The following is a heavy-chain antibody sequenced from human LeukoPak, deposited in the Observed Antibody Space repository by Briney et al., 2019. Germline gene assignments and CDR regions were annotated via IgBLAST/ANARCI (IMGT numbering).Heavy chain of an antibody. J-gene: IGHJ6*02. CDR1: DGSINSYY. CDR2: IYYNGNT. Sequence: SETLSLTCSVSDGSINSYYWNWIRRPPGKGLEWIGYIYYNGNTNYSPSLKSRVTMSVDTSKNLFSLKVSSVTAADTAVYYCARGRSNYYGMDAWGQGTTVTVSS. CDR3: ARGRSNYYGMDA. V-gene: IGHV4-59*01. D-gene: IGHD1-26*01.